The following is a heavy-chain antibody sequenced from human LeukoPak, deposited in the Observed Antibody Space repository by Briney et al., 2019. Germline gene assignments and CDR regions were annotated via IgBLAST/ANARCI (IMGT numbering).Heavy chain of an antibody. V-gene: IGHV1-8*03. CDR3: AKDIKSGAAARYGMDV. D-gene: IGHD6-13*01. Sequence: ASVKVSCKASGYTFTSYDMNWVRQATGQGLEWMGWMNPNSGNTGYAQKFQGRVTITRNTSISTAYMELSSLRAEDTALYYCAKDIKSGAAARYGMDVWGQGTTVTVSS. CDR1: GYTFTSYD. CDR2: MNPNSGNT. J-gene: IGHJ6*02.